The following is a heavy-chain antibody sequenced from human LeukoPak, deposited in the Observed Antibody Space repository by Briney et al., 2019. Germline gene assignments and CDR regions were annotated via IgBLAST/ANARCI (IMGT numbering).Heavy chain of an antibody. CDR1: GGSISSYY. CDR3: ARQYRDWGSWYFDL. V-gene: IGHV4-59*08. Sequence: SETLSFTCTVSGGSISSYYWSWIRQPPGKGVECIGYIYYSGSSNYNPSLKSRVTISVDTSKNQFSLKLSSVTAADTAVYYCARQYRDWGSWYFDLWGRGTLVTVSS. D-gene: IGHD7-27*01. CDR2: IYYSGSS. J-gene: IGHJ2*01.